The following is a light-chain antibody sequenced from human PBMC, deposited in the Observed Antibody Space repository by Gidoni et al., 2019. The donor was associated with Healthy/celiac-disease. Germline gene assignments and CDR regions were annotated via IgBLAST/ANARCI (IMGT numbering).Light chain of an antibody. J-gene: IGLJ2*01. Sequence: SSELTPDPAVSVPLGQTVRITCQGDSLRSYYASWYQQKPGQAPVLVIYGKNNRPSGIPDRFSGSSSGNTASLTITGAQAEDEADYYCNSRDSSGNPLFGGGTKLTVL. V-gene: IGLV3-19*01. CDR1: SLRSYY. CDR2: GKN. CDR3: NSRDSSGNPL.